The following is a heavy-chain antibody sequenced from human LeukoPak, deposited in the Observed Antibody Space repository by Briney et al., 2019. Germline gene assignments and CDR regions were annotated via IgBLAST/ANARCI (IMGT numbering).Heavy chain of an antibody. V-gene: IGHV3-23*01. CDR2: ISGSGGST. J-gene: IGHJ6*02. CDR3: AKGDYYGSGSYNYYYGMDV. Sequence: GGSLRLSCAASGFTFSSYAMSWVRQAPGKGLEWVSAISGSGGSTYYADSVKGRFTISRDNSKNTLYLQMNSLRAEDTAVYYCAKGDYYGSGSYNYYYGMDVWGQGTTVTVSS. CDR1: GFTFSSYA. D-gene: IGHD3-10*01.